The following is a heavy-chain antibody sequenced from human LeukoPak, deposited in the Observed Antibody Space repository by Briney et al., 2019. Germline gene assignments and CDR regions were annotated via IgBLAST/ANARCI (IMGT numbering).Heavy chain of an antibody. J-gene: IGHJ3*02. CDR3: AIGPGSYNGAFDI. CDR1: GGTFSSYT. D-gene: IGHD1-26*01. Sequence: SVKVSCKASGGTFSSYTISWVRQAPGQGLEWMGRIIPILGIANYAQKFQGRVTITADKSTSTAYMELSSLRSEDTAVYYCAIGPGSYNGAFDIWGQGTMVTVSS. CDR2: IIPILGIA. V-gene: IGHV1-69*02.